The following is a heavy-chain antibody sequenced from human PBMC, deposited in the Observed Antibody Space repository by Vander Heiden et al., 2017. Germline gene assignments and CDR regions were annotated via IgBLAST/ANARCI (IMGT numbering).Heavy chain of an antibody. CDR2: IYTVGST. J-gene: IGHJ4*02. Sequence: QVQLQESGPGLVRPSETLSLTCAVSGGSMGNYYWTWLRQPAGKALEWLGRIYTVGSTNYNPSLKSRVTMSVATSKNQFSLKLTSVTAADTAVYYCVGNYYDSRGYYFIDSWGQGTMVTVS. V-gene: IGHV4-4*07. CDR1: GGSMGNYY. D-gene: IGHD3-22*01. CDR3: VGNYYDSRGYYFIDS.